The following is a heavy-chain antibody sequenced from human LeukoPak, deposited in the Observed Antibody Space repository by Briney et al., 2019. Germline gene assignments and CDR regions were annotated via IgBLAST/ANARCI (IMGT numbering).Heavy chain of an antibody. Sequence: PEASVKVSCKASGGTFSSYAISWVRQAPGQGLEWMGIINPSGGSTSYAQKFQGRVTMTRDMSTSTVYMELSSLRSEDTAVYYCARDQAKSGYDFYYWGQGTLVTVSS. CDR2: INPSGGST. CDR1: GGTFSSYA. D-gene: IGHD5-12*01. J-gene: IGHJ4*02. V-gene: IGHV1-46*01. CDR3: ARDQAKSGYDFYY.